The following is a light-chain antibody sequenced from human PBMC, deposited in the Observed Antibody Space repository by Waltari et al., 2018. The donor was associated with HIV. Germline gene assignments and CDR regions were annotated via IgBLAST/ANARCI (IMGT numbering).Light chain of an antibody. CDR2: EDD. Sequence: ILTQPHSVSESPGKTVIISCTGSSGSVDSNYVQWYQLRPGNAPRTVIYEDDKRPSVVPDRFSGSIDGSSNSASLIISGLKPEDEGDYYCQSYDNSNWVFGGGTKLTV. J-gene: IGLJ3*02. CDR1: SGSVDSNY. CDR3: QSYDNSNWV. V-gene: IGLV6-57*02.